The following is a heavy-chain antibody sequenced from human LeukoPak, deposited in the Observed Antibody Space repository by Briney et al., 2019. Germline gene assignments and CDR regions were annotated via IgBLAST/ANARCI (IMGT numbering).Heavy chain of an antibody. D-gene: IGHD6-19*01. Sequence: PGGSLRLSYTASGCTFSNYWMSWVRQTPGKGLEWVANIKQDGSEKYYVDSVKGRFTISRDNAKNSLYLQMNSLRAEDTAVYYCARGDSSGWPYYYYYMDVWGKGTTVTVSS. V-gene: IGHV3-7*01. CDR3: ARGDSSGWPYYYYYMDV. CDR1: GCTFSNYW. CDR2: IKQDGSEK. J-gene: IGHJ6*03.